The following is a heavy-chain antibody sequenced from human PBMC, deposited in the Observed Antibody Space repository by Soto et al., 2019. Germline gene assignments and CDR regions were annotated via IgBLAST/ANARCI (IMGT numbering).Heavy chain of an antibody. D-gene: IGHD1-1*01. V-gene: IGHV3-74*01. CDR3: ARDNNWSYDY. Sequence: GGSLRLSCAASGFTFSSHWMHWVRQAPGKGLVWVSHIGPDGTTTRDADSVQGRFTISRDDARNTLYLQMDSLRDEDTAVYYCARDNNWSYDYWGQGILVTVSS. CDR2: IGPDGTTT. CDR1: GFTFSSHW. J-gene: IGHJ4*02.